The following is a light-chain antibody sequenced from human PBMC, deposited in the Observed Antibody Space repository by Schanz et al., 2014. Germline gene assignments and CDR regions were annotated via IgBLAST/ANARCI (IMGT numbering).Light chain of an antibody. J-gene: IGLJ3*02. CDR1: SSNIGAGYD. V-gene: IGLV1-40*01. CDR2: DNN. Sequence: QSVLTQPPSVSGAPGQRVTISCTGSSSNIGAGYDVHWYQQLPGTAPKLLIYDNNSRPSGVPDRFSGSKSGTSASLAITGLQAEDEADYYCQSYDSSLSGSWVFGGGTKLTVL. CDR3: QSYDSSLSGSWV.